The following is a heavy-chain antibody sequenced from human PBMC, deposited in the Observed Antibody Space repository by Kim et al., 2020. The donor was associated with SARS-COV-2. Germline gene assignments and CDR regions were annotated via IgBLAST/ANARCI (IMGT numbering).Heavy chain of an antibody. CDR2: AT. Sequence: ATSYAASVKGRFTISRDDSKNTAYLQMNSLKTEDTAVYYCTGLDGYNLARWGQGTLVTVSS. D-gene: IGHD5-12*01. V-gene: IGHV3-73*01. CDR3: TGLDGYNLAR. J-gene: IGHJ4*02.